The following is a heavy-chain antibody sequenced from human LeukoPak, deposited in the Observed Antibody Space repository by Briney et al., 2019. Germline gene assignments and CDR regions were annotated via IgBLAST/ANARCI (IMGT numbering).Heavy chain of an antibody. V-gene: IGHV3-30-3*01. Sequence: GGSLRLSCAASGFTFSSYAMHWVRHAPGKGLEWVAVTSSDGNIKYYADSVKGRFTISRDNSKNTLYLQMNSLRGEDTGVYYCARDPVPATARHLDYSGQGTLVTVSS. D-gene: IGHD1-1*01. CDR2: TSSDGNIK. CDR3: ARDPVPATARHLDY. J-gene: IGHJ4*02. CDR1: GFTFSSYA.